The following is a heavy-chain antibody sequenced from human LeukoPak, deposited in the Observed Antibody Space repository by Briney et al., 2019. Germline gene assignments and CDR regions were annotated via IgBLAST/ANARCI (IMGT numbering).Heavy chain of an antibody. D-gene: IGHD3-3*01. CDR1: GGTFSSYA. V-gene: IGHV1-69*05. J-gene: IGHJ4*02. CDR2: IIPIFGTA. CDR3: ARGRPYAYYDFWSGYPYYFDY. Sequence: SVKVSCKASGGTFSSYAISWVRQAPGQGLEWMGGIIPIFGTANYAQKFQGRVTITTDESTSTAYMELSSLRSEDTAVYYCARGRPYAYYDFWSGYPYYFDYWGQGTLVTVPS.